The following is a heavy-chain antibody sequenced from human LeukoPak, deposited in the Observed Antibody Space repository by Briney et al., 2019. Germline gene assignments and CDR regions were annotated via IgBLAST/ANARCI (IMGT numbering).Heavy chain of an antibody. V-gene: IGHV3-64D*06. Sequence: GGSLRLSCSASGFTFSSYAMHWVRQAPGKGMEYVSAISSNGGSTYYADSVKGRFTISRDNSKNTLYLQMSSLRAEDTAVYYCVKDRLTVVTPVWFDPWGQGTLVTVSS. D-gene: IGHD4-23*01. CDR3: VKDRLTVVTPVWFDP. CDR1: GFTFSSYA. J-gene: IGHJ5*02. CDR2: ISSNGGST.